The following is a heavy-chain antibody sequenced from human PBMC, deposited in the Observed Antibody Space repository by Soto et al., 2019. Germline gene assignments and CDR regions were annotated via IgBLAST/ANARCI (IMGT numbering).Heavy chain of an antibody. CDR2: LSGSGGST. Sequence: EVQLLESGGGLVQPGGSLRLSCAASGFTFSSYAMSWVRQAPGEGLEWVSALSGSGGSTYYADSVKGRFTISRDNSKNTLYLQMNSLRAEDTAVYYCAEGRFSVVPAAEDYWGQGTLVTVSS. CDR3: AEGRFSVVPAAEDY. CDR1: GFTFSSYA. J-gene: IGHJ4*02. V-gene: IGHV3-23*01. D-gene: IGHD2-2*01.